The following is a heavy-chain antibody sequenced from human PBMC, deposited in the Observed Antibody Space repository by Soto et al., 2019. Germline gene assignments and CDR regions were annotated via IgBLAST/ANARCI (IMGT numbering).Heavy chain of an antibody. Sequence: EVQLVESGGGLVQPGGSLRLSCAASGFTFSSYSMNWVRQAPGKGLEWVSYISSSSSTIYYADSVKGRFTISRDNAKNSLYLQMNSLRDEDTAVYYCARDHLGFGVVIHYYYGMDVWGQGNTVTVSS. CDR3: ARDHLGFGVVIHYYYGMDV. J-gene: IGHJ6*02. V-gene: IGHV3-48*02. CDR2: ISSSSSTI. CDR1: GFTFSSYS. D-gene: IGHD3-3*01.